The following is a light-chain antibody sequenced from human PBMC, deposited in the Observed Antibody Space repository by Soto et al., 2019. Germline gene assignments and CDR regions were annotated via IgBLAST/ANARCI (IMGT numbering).Light chain of an antibody. CDR3: QQRSNWPRT. J-gene: IGKJ1*01. V-gene: IGKV3D-20*02. CDR1: QSVSYNY. Sequence: DIVLTQSPGTLSLSPGERATLSCRASQSVSYNYLAWFQQKPGQSPRLLIYGASSRASDIPDRFSGSGSGTDFTLTISSLEPEDLAVYYCQQRSNWPRTFGQGSKVDI. CDR2: GAS.